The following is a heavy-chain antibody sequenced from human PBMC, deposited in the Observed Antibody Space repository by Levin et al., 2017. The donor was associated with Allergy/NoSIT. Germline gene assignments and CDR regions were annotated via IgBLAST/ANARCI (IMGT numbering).Heavy chain of an antibody. CDR3: AKDPLRLGYSSGWHLNWFDP. CDR2: ISGSGGST. V-gene: IGHV3-23*01. D-gene: IGHD6-19*01. Sequence: GSLRLSCAASGFTFSSYAMSWVRQAPGKGLEWVSAISGSGGSTYYADSVKGRFTISRDNSKNTLYLQMNSLRAEDTAVYYCAKDPLRLGYSSGWHLNWFDPWGQGTLVTVSS. CDR1: GFTFSSYA. J-gene: IGHJ5*02.